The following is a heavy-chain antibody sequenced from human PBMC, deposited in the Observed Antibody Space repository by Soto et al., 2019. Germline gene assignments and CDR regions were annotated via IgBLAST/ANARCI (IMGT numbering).Heavy chain of an antibody. V-gene: IGHV4-34*01. CDR3: ASLPYLSYLDS. CDR1: GVAFSTYY. Sequence: QVHLQQWGAGLLKPSETLSLTCGVYGVAFSTYYWSWVRQPPGKGREWIGEISHAGTNNSPSLEGRVTISRDTSKNQFSLRLTSVTAADTALYDCASLPYLSYLDSWGQGTLVTVSS. J-gene: IGHJ5*01. CDR2: ISHAGT.